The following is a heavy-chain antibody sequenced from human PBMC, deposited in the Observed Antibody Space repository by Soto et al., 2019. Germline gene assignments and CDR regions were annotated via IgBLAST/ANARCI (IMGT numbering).Heavy chain of an antibody. J-gene: IGHJ3*02. CDR3: ARDGNDFWSGYGDDAFDI. CDR2: ISAYNGNT. D-gene: IGHD3-3*01. Sequence: ASVKVYCKASGYTFTSYGISWVRQAPGQGREWMGWISAYNGNTNYAQKLQGRVTMTTDTSTSTAYMELRSLRSDDTAVYYCARDGNDFWSGYGDDAFDIWGHRTMVTVSS. CDR1: GYTFTSYG. V-gene: IGHV1-18*01.